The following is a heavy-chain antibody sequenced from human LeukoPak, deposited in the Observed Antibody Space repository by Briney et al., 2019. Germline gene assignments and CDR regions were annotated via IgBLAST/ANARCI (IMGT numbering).Heavy chain of an antibody. D-gene: IGHD2-8*01. CDR1: GGSFSGYY. CDR2: INHSGST. V-gene: IGHV4-34*01. J-gene: IGHJ3*02. CDR3: ARVGGSEGGYCTNGVCRIFGAFDI. Sequence: SETLSLTCAVYGGSFSGYYWSWIRQPPGKGLEWIGEINHSGSTNYNPSLKSRVTISVDTSKNQFSLKLSSVTAADTAVYYCARVGGSEGGYCTNGVCRIFGAFDIWGQGTMVTVSS.